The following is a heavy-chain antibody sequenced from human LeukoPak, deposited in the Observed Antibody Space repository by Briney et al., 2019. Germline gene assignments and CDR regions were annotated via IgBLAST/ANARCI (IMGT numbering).Heavy chain of an antibody. CDR2: IGTAGDT. CDR3: ARGADTHFDY. CDR1: GFTFSNYD. J-gene: IGHJ4*02. Sequence: GGSLRLSCAASGFTFSNYDMHWVRQATGKGLEWVSAIGTAGDTYYRGSVRGRFTMSRENAKNSLYLQMNSLTAGDTAVYYCARGADTHFDYWGQGILVTVSS. D-gene: IGHD2-15*01. V-gene: IGHV3-13*04.